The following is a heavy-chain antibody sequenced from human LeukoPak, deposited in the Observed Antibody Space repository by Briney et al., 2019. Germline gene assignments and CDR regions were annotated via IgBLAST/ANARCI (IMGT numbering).Heavy chain of an antibody. CDR2: IYYSGST. CDR3: ARGGRYDILTGHKYYFDY. J-gene: IGHJ4*02. D-gene: IGHD3-9*01. V-gene: IGHV4-59*12. CDR1: GGSISTYY. Sequence: KASETLSLTCTVSGGSISTYYWSWMRQPPGKGLEWIAYIYYSGSTNYNPSLKSRVTISVDTSKNQFSLKLSSVTAADTAVYYCARGGRYDILTGHKYYFDYWGQGTLVTVSS.